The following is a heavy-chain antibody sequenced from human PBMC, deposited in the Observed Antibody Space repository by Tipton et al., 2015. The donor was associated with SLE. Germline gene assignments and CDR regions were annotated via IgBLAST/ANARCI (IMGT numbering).Heavy chain of an antibody. CDR1: GYSISSGYY. CDR3: ARDTESLEWLANYGMDV. V-gene: IGHV4-38-2*02. J-gene: IGHJ6*02. D-gene: IGHD3-3*01. CDR2: IYHSGST. Sequence: TLSLTCTVSGYSISSGYYWGWIRQPPGKGLEWIGSIYHSGSTYYNPSLKSRVTISVDTSKNQFSLKLSSVTAADTAVYYCARDTESLEWLANYGMDVWGQGTTVTVSS.